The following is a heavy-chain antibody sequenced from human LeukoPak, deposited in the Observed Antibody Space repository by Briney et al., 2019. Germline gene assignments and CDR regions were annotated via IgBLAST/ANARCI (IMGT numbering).Heavy chain of an antibody. CDR1: GGSISSSSYY. J-gene: IGHJ3*02. Sequence: SETLSLTCTVSGGSISSSSYYWGWIRQPPGKGLEWIGSTYYSGSTYYNPSLKSRVTISVDTSKNQFSLRLSSVTAADTAVYYCASERNDAFDIWGQGTMVTVSS. V-gene: IGHV4-39*01. D-gene: IGHD5-24*01. CDR3: ASERNDAFDI. CDR2: TYYSGST.